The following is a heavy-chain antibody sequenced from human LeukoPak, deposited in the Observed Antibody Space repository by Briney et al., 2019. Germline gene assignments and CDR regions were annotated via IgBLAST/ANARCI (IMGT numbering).Heavy chain of an antibody. CDR1: GFTFSSYS. CDR2: ISYHGSNK. J-gene: IGHJ4*02. Sequence: PGGSLRLSCAASGFTFSSYSMHWVRQAPGKGLEWLTLISYHGSNKDYTDSVRGRFTTSRDNSKTTVFLQMNSLRTEATAVYFCARSPERLGQGYLDSWGQGTLVTVSS. D-gene: IGHD3/OR15-3a*01. V-gene: IGHV3-30*04. CDR3: ARSPERLGQGYLDS.